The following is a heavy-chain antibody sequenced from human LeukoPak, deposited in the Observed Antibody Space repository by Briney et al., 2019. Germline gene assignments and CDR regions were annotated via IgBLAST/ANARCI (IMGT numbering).Heavy chain of an antibody. CDR1: GFSVSSKY. V-gene: IGHV3-53*01. CDR3: ARSIAAAYYFDY. CDR2: IYSGGTT. D-gene: IGHD6-6*01. Sequence: GGSLRLSCVASGFSVSSKYMNWVRQAPGKGLEWVPVIYSGGTTYYADSVKGRFTISRDNSKNTLYLQMNTLRADDTAVYYCARSIAAAYYFDYWGQGTLVTVSS. J-gene: IGHJ4*02.